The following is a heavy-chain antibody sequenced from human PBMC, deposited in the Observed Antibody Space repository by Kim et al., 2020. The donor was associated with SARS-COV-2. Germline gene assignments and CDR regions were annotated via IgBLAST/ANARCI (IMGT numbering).Heavy chain of an antibody. D-gene: IGHD4-17*01. CDR3: ARGRPPLPTVTPVHFDY. V-gene: IGHV4-31*03. Sequence: SETLSLTCTVSGGSISSGGYYWSWIRQHPGKGLEWIGYIYYSGSTYYNPSLKSRVTISVDTSKNQFSLKLSSVTAADTAVYYCARGRPPLPTVTPVHFDYWGQGTLVTVSS. CDR2: IYYSGST. CDR1: GGSISSGGYY. J-gene: IGHJ4*02.